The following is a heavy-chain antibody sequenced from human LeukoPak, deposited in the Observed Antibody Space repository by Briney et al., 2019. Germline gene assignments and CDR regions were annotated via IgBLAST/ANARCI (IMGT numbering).Heavy chain of an antibody. CDR2: IYHSGST. Sequence: SETLSLTCTVSSYSISSGYYWGWIRQPPGKGLEWIGSIYHSGSTYYNPSLKSRVTISVDTAKNQFSLKLSSVTAADTAVYDCXXXAITMIVVGSAFDIWGQGTMVTVSS. CDR1: SYSISSGYY. D-gene: IGHD3-22*01. V-gene: IGHV4-38-2*02. J-gene: IGHJ3*02. CDR3: XXXAITMIVVGSAFDI.